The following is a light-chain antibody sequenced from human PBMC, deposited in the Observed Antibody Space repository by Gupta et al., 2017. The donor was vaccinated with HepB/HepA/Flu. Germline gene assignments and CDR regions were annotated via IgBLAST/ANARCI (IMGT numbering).Light chain of an antibody. CDR2: WGS. V-gene: IGKV2-28*01. Sequence: DIVMTQSPLSLPVTPGETASISCRSSQSLLHSNGYNYVDWYLHKPGQSPQLLIYWGSTRAYGGPDRFSGSGSGTDFTLKSIRGEAEDVGVYYGRQAVQTCSFGQGTRLEIK. J-gene: IGKJ2*04. CDR1: QSLLHSNGYNY. CDR3: RQAVQTCS.